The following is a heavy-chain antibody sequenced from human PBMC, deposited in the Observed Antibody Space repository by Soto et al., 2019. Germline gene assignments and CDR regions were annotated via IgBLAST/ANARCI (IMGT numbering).Heavy chain of an antibody. D-gene: IGHD2-21*01. CDR3: AKNSLYLQMTSLRDEDTAVYYCARDPSRRAPPDY. V-gene: IGHV4-30-4*02. J-gene: IGHJ4*02. Sequence: SETLSLTCTVSCGSISSGDYYWSCIRQPPAKGLEWIGYIYYSGSTYYNPSLKSRVTISVDTSKNQFSLKLSSVRGRFSISRDNAKNSLYLQMTSLRDEDTAVYYCARDPSRRAPPDYWGQGTLVTVSS. CDR1: CGSISSGDYY. CDR2: IYYSGST.